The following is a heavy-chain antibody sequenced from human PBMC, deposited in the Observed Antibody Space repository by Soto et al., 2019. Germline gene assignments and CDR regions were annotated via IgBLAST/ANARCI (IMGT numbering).Heavy chain of an antibody. CDR1: GGSTTSGGYY. D-gene: IGHD3-10*01. J-gene: IGHJ4*02. CDR3: ARKQAGYFYGIDY. V-gene: IGHV4-31*03. Sequence: KTSETLSLTCTVSGGSTTSGGYYWSWIRQHPGKGLEWLGYIYDSGSTFYNPSLKSRITLSVDTSKNQFSLKLSSVTVADTAVYFCARKQAGYFYGIDYWGQGTLVTVSS. CDR2: IYDSGST.